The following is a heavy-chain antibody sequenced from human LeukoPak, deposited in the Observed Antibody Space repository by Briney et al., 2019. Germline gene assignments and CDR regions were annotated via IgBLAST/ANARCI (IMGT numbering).Heavy chain of an antibody. CDR2: IDPSDSNT. V-gene: IGHV5-10-1*01. J-gene: IGHJ4*01. CDR3: ATTDWLYY. Sequence: GASLDTFNEGSGSSITSYWNSWVREMPGKGLEWMGMIDPSDSNTTYSPSFQGHVTISADKSISTAYIQWSSLKASDTAMYYFATTDWLYYWGHGAPFSVSS. D-gene: IGHD3-9*01. CDR1: GSSITSYW.